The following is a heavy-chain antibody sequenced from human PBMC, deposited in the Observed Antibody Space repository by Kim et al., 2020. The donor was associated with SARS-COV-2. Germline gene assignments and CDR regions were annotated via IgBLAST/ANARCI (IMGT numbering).Heavy chain of an antibody. Sequence: SETLSLTCTVSGGSISSYYWSWIRQPPGKGLEWIGYIYYSGSTNYNPSLKSRVTISVDTSKNQFSLKLSSVTAADTAVYYCAAMEMYGIQRWYFDLWGRGTLVTVSS. D-gene: IGHD5-18*01. CDR3: AAMEMYGIQRWYFDL. CDR1: GGSISSYY. V-gene: IGHV4-59*08. J-gene: IGHJ2*01. CDR2: IYYSGST.